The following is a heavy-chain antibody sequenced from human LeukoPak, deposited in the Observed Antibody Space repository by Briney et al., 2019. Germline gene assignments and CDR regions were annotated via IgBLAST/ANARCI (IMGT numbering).Heavy chain of an antibody. J-gene: IGHJ4*02. CDR3: ARGHYGGNRYFDI. CDR2: IHPNSGKT. Sequence: ASVKVSCKASGYTFRRYEINWVPQAPGQRLEWVGWIHPNSGKTGYAQNFQGRVTMTRDTSTETAFMELSSLKFDDTAIFYCARGHYGGNRYFDIWGQGTLVTVSS. D-gene: IGHD4-23*01. V-gene: IGHV1-8*01. CDR1: GYTFRRYE.